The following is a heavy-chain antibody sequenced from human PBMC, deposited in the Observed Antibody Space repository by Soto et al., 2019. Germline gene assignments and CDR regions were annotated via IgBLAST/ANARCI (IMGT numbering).Heavy chain of an antibody. CDR3: AKQTPNAGSTV. D-gene: IGHD2-2*01. J-gene: IGHJ6*02. CDR1: GFTFTTYA. Sequence: EVQLLESGGGLVQPGGSLRLSCAASGFTFTTYAMNWVRQAPGKGLEWVSTVSGSGGSTYHADSVKGRFTVSRDNSKNTLYLQMNSLRTEDTAVYCCAKQTPNAGSTVWGQGTTVTVSS. CDR2: VSGSGGST. V-gene: IGHV3-23*01.